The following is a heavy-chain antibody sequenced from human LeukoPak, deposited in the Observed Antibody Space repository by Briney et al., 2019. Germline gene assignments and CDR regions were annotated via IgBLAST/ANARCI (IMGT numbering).Heavy chain of an antibody. CDR2: TYYRSTWYN. D-gene: IGHD2-2*01. J-gene: IGHJ5*02. Sequence: RSQTLSLTCAISGGSVSSNSVTWNWIRQSPSRGLEWLGRTYYRSTWYNDYAVSVRGRITVNPDTSKNQFSLHLNSVTPEDTAVYYCARRLTQYDCFDPWGQGILVTVSS. V-gene: IGHV6-1*01. CDR1: GGSVSSNSVT. CDR3: ARRLTQYDCFDP.